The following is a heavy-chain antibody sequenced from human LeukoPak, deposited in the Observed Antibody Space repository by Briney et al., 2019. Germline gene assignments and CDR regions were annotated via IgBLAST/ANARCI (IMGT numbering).Heavy chain of an antibody. CDR3: ARDPYDSSGYYYTSYFQH. CDR2: INWNGGST. V-gene: IGHV3-20*04. D-gene: IGHD3-22*01. J-gene: IGHJ1*01. Sequence: PGGSLRLSCAASGFTFDDYGMSWVRQAPGKGLEWVSGINWNGGSTGYADSVKGRFTISRDNAKNSLYLQMNSLRAEDTALYYCARDPYDSSGYYYTSYFQHWGQGTLVTVSS. CDR1: GFTFDDYG.